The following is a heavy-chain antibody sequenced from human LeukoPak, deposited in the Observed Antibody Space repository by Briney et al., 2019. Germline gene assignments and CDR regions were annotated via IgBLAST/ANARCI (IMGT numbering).Heavy chain of an antibody. CDR2: INPNSGGT. CDR3: ARDVARGGRDAFDI. J-gene: IGHJ3*02. Sequence: ASVKVSCKASGYTFTSYGISWVRQAPGQGLEWMGWINPNSGGTNYAQKFQGRVTMTRDTSISTAYMELSRLRSDDTAVYYCARDVARGGRDAFDIWGQGTMVTVSS. CDR1: GYTFTSYG. V-gene: IGHV1-2*02.